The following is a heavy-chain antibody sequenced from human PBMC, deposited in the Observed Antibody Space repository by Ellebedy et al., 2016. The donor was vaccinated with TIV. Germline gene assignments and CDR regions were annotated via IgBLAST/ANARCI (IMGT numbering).Heavy chain of an antibody. D-gene: IGHD1-26*01. CDR3: ARVSVFWWELRGAFDI. J-gene: IGHJ3*02. CDR1: GFTFSSYG. V-gene: IGHV3-33*01. Sequence: GESLKISXAASGFTFSSYGMHWVRQAPGKGLEWVAVIWYDGSNKYYADSVKGRFTISRDNSKNTLYLQMNSLRAEDTAVYYCARVSVFWWELRGAFDIWGQGTMVTVSS. CDR2: IWYDGSNK.